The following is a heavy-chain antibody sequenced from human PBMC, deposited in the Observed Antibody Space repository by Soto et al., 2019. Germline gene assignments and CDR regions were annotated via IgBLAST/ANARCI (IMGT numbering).Heavy chain of an antibody. J-gene: IGHJ5*02. D-gene: IGHD3-3*01. CDR3: ARVGVTIFGVVIMDNWFDP. CDR1: GGSISSYY. V-gene: IGHV4-59*01. Sequence: QVQLQESGPGLVKPSETLSLTCTVSGGSISSYYWSWIRQPPGKGLEWIGYIYYSGSTNYNPSLKSRVTISVDTSKNQFSLKLSSVTAADTAVYYCARVGVTIFGVVIMDNWFDPWGQGTLVTVSS. CDR2: IYYSGST.